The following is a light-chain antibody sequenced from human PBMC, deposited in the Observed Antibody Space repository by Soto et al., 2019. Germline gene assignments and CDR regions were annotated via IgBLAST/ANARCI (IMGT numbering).Light chain of an antibody. J-gene: IGLJ1*01. CDR2: EVV. Sequence: QSVLTQPPSASGSPGESVIISCTGTKNDIGVYDFVSWYQHHAGKAPRLIIYEVVQRPSGVPDRFSGSKSGNTASLTVSGLQAADEADYFCKSYAGSNTYVFGSGTKV. CDR1: KNDIGVYDF. V-gene: IGLV2-8*01. CDR3: KSYAGSNTYV.